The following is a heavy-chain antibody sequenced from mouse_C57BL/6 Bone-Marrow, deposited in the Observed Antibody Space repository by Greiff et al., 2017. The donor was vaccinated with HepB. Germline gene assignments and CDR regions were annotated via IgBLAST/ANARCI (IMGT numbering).Heavy chain of an antibody. CDR1: GFTFSDYY. CDR3: ARPPWFAY. V-gene: IGHV5-12*01. Sequence: EVKVVESGGGLVQPGGSLKLSCAASGFTFSDYYMYWVRQTPEKRLEWVAYISNGGGSTYYPDTVKGRFTISRDNARNTLYLQMSRLKSEDTAMYYCARPPWFAYWGQGTLVTVSA. J-gene: IGHJ3*01. CDR2: ISNGGGST.